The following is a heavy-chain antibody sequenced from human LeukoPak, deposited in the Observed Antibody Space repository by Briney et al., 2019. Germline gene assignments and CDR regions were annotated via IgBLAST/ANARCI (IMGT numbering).Heavy chain of an antibody. CDR1: GFTFSTYG. J-gene: IGHJ4*02. V-gene: IGHV3-33*01. CDR2: IWDDGSNK. CDR3: ARDPCSSTGCYLDY. D-gene: IGHD2-2*01. Sequence: GGSLRLSCAASGFTFSTYGMHWVRQAPGKGLEWVAVIWDDGSNKFYADSVKGRFTISRDDSKNTLYLQMNSLRAEDTAVYYCARDPCSSTGCYLDYWGQGTLVTVSS.